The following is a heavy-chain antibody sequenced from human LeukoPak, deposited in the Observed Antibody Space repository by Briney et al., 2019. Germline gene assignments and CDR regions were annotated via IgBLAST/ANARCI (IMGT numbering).Heavy chain of an antibody. D-gene: IGHD2-8*01. CDR2: IIPIFGTA. CDR1: GYTFTGYY. V-gene: IGHV1-69*13. Sequence: SVKVSCKASGYTFTGYYMHWVRQAPGQGLEWMGGIIPIFGTANYAQKFQGRVTITADESTSTAYMELSSLRSEDTAVYYCARESTVRDIVLMVYAIGSYFDYWGQGTLVTVSS. J-gene: IGHJ4*02. CDR3: ARESTVRDIVLMVYAIGSYFDY.